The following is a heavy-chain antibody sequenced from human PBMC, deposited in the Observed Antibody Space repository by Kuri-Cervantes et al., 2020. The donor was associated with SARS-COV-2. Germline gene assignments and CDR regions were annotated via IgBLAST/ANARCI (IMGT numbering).Heavy chain of an antibody. J-gene: IGHJ3*02. CDR3: ARGTYYDFWSGYSNAFDI. D-gene: IGHD3-3*01. CDR1: GGSISSYY. Sequence: ESLKISCTVSGGSISSYYWSWIRQPPGKGLEWIGYIYYSGSTNYNPSLKSRVTISVDTSKNQFSLKLSPVTAADTAVYYCARGTYYDFWSGYSNAFDIWGRGTMVTVSS. CDR2: IYYSGST. V-gene: IGHV4-59*01.